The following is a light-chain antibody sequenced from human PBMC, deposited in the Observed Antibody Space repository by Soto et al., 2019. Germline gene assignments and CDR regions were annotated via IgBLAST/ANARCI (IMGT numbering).Light chain of an antibody. J-gene: IGKJ1*01. V-gene: IGKV1-39*01. CDR3: QQSYSSTWA. Sequence: DIQMTQSPSSLSASVGDRVTITCRASQSISSYLNWYQQKPGKAPKLLIYAASSLQSGVPSRFSGSGSGTDFTLTISSLQPEDFETYYCQQSYSSTWAFGQGTTV. CDR2: AAS. CDR1: QSISSY.